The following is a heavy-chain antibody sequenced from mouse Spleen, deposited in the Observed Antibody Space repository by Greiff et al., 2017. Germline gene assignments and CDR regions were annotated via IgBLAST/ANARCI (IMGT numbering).Heavy chain of an antibody. CDR3: AREFRDVAY. CDR1: GYTFTSYW. V-gene: IGHV1-64*01. J-gene: IGHJ3*01. D-gene: IGHD3-3*01. Sequence: QVQLQQPGAELVKPGASVKLSCKASGYTFTSYWMHWVKQRPGQGLEWIGMIHPNSGSTNYNEKFKSKATLTVDKSSSTAYMQLSSLTSEDSAVYYCAREFRDVAYWGQGTLVTVSA. CDR2: IHPNSGST.